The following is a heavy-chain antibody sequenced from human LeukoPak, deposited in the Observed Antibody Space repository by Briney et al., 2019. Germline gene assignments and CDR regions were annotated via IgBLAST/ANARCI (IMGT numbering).Heavy chain of an antibody. V-gene: IGHV3-21*01. J-gene: IGHJ4*02. CDR3: ARDFSRGTVDY. Sequence: GGSLRLSCAASGFTFSTYAFNWVRQAPGKGLEWVSSISRDSRYIYYADSVKGRFTISRDNAKNSLYLQMNSLRAEDTAVYYCARDFSRGTVDYWGQGTLVTVSS. D-gene: IGHD1-1*01. CDR1: GFTFSTYA. CDR2: ISRDSRYI.